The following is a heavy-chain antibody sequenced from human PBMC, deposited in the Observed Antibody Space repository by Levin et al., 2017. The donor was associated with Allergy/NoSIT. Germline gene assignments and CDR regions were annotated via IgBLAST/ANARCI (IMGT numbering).Heavy chain of an antibody. V-gene: IGHV3-23*01. J-gene: IGHJ4*02. D-gene: IGHD1-14*01. CDR2: IGGSGGWT. CDR1: GFIFSTYD. CDR3: AYRTGFDC. Sequence: GGSLRLSCAASGFIFSTYDMSWVRQAPGKGLEWVSTIGGSGGWTAYAESVKGRFTVSRDNSRSTMYLQMNSLRVEDTAVYYCAYRTGFDCWGQGTLVTVSS.